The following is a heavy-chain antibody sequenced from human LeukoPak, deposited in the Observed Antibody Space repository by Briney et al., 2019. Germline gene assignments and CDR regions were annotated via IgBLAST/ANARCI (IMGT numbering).Heavy chain of an antibody. Sequence: PGGSLRLSCTTSGFTFGDYAMSWVRQAPGKGLEWVGFIRSKAYGGTTEYAASVKGRFTISRDDSKSIAYLQMNSLKTEDTAVYYCTRFYYDFWSGYTYWGQGTLVTVSS. CDR2: IRSKAYGGTT. J-gene: IGHJ4*02. V-gene: IGHV3-49*04. CDR1: GFTFGDYA. D-gene: IGHD3-3*01. CDR3: TRFYYDFWSGYTY.